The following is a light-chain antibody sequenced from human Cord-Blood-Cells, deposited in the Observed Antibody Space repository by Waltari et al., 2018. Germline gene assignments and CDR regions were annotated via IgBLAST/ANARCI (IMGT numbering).Light chain of an antibody. J-gene: IGLJ2*01. V-gene: IGLV2-14*01. CDR3: SSYTSSSTVV. CDR1: SSAVGGYNY. Sequence: QSALTQPASVSGSPGPSLTISRTGTSSAVGGYNYVSWYPQHPGKAPKLMIYDVSNRPSGVSNRFSGSKSGNTVSLTISGLQAEDEADYYCSSYTSSSTVVFGGGTKLTVL. CDR2: DVS.